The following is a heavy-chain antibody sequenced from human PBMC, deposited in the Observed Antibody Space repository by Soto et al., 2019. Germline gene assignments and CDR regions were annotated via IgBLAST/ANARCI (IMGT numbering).Heavy chain of an antibody. Sequence: QVQLVQSGAEVKKPGSSVKVSCLASRGTFNRYAINWVRQAPGHGLEWLGALVPQFGTPNYAQKFQDRVTIVADESTTTTSMELRGLTSDDTAVYYCARQNRDTPMVPFDVWCQGTLVTVSS. CDR2: LVPQFGTP. V-gene: IGHV1-69*01. CDR1: RGTFNRYA. CDR3: ARQNRDTPMVPFDV. J-gene: IGHJ4*02. D-gene: IGHD5-18*01.